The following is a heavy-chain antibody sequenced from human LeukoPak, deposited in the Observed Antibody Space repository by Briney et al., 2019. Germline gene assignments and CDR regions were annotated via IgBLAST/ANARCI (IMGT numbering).Heavy chain of an antibody. D-gene: IGHD4-11*01. J-gene: IGHJ4*02. CDR1: GGSISSYY. V-gene: IGHV4-59*01. Sequence: SETLSLTCTVSGGSISSYYWSWIRQPPGKGLEWIGYIYYSGSTNYNPSLKSRVTISVDTSKNQFSLKLSSVTAADTAVYYCAREGWRTTRPHEMDYWGQGTLVTVSS. CDR3: AREGWRTTRPHEMDY. CDR2: IYYSGST.